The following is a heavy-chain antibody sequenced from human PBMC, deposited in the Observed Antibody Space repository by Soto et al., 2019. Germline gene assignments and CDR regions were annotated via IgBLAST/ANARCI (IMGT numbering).Heavy chain of an antibody. Sequence: EVQLVESGGGLVQPGESLRLSCAASGFTVSSNYMSWVRQAPGKGLEWVSLIYSGGTTDYADSVKGRFTISRDNSKNTLYLQMNSRRAEDTAVYYCAARNIVAPYWGQRTLVTVSS. CDR2: IYSGGTT. J-gene: IGHJ4*02. CDR1: GFTVSSNY. CDR3: AARNIVAPY. D-gene: IGHD5-12*01. V-gene: IGHV3-66*01.